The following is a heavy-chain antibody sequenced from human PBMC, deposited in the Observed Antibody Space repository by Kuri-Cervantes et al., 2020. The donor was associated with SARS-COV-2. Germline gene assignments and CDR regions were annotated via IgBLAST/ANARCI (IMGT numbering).Heavy chain of an antibody. CDR2: IYYSGST. Sequence: SETLSLTCTVSGGSISSSSYYWGWIRQPPGKGLEWIGSIYYSGSTYYNPSLKSRVTISVDTSKNQFSLKLSSVTAADTAVYYCARARLYDYVWGSYRHRYYFDYWGQGTLVTVSS. CDR1: GGSISSSSYY. D-gene: IGHD3-16*02. V-gene: IGHV4-39*07. CDR3: ARARLYDYVWGSYRHRYYFDY. J-gene: IGHJ4*02.